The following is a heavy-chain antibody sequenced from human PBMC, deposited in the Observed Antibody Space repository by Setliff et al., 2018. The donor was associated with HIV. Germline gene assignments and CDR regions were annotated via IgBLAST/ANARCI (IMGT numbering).Heavy chain of an antibody. Sequence: NPSETLSLTCAVSGYSISSGYYWGWIRQPPGKGLEWIGSIYYSGSTYYNPSLKSRVSISVDTSKNQFSLKLSSVTAADTAVYYCARGPGGTVPKPLDAFDIWGQGTMVTVSS. J-gene: IGHJ3*02. CDR1: GYSISSGYY. D-gene: IGHD1-1*01. V-gene: IGHV4-38-2*01. CDR3: ARGPGGTVPKPLDAFDI. CDR2: IYYSGST.